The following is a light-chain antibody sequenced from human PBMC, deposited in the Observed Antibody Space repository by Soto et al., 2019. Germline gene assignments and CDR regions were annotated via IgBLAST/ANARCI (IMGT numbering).Light chain of an antibody. J-gene: IGKJ4*02. Sequence: DIVLTQSPATLSLSPGERATISCRASQSVSNYLAWYQQKPGQAPRLLIYDASNWETGIPARFSGSWSGTDFTLIISSIEPEDFVVYYYQQRSSWPLLAFGRGTKVEIK. V-gene: IGKV3-11*01. CDR2: DAS. CDR1: QSVSNY. CDR3: QQRSSWPLLA.